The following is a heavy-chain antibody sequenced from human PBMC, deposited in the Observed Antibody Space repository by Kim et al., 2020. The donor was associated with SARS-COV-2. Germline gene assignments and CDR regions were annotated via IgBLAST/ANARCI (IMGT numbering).Heavy chain of an antibody. V-gene: IGHV3-33*08. CDR3: ARGGSMASEYFQH. J-gene: IGHJ1*01. CDR1: GFTFSSYG. D-gene: IGHD3-10*01. CDR2: IWYDGSNK. Sequence: GGSLRLSCAASGFTFSSYGMHWVRQAPGKGLEWVAVIWYDGSNKYYADSVKGRFTISRDNSKNTLYLQMNSLRAEDTAVYYCARGGSMASEYFQHWGQGTLVTVSS.